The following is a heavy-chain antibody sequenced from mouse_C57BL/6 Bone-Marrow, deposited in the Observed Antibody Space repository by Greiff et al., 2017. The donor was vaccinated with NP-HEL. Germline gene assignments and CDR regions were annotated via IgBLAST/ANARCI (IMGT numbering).Heavy chain of an antibody. CDR1: GYSITSGYY. D-gene: IGHD2-1*01. CDR2: ISYDGSN. V-gene: IGHV3-6*01. Sequence: EVKLQESGPGLVKPSPSLSLTCSVTGYSITSGYYWNWIRQFPGNKLEWMGYISYDGSNNYNPSLKNRISITRDTSKNQFFLKLNSVTTEDTATYYCARGYGNYEGFAYWGQGTLVTVSA. CDR3: ARGYGNYEGFAY. J-gene: IGHJ3*01.